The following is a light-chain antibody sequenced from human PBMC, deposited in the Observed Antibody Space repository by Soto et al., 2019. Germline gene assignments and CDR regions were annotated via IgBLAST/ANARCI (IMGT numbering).Light chain of an antibody. CDR1: SSDFGDYNS. CDR3: SSYTSTRSYV. V-gene: IGLV2-14*01. J-gene: IGLJ1*01. CDR2: EVS. Sequence: QSVLTRPASVSGSPGQSITISCTGTSSDFGDYNSVSWYQQHPGKAPKLMIYEVSNRPSGVSNRFSGSKSGNTASLTISGLQAEDAADYYCSSYTSTRSYVFGTGTKVTV.